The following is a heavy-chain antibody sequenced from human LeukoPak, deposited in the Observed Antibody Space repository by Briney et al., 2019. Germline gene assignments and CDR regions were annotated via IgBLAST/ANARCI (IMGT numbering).Heavy chain of an antibody. Sequence: GGSLRLSCAASGFTFSSYSMNWVRQAPGKGLEWVSSISSSSSYIYYADSVKGRFTISRDNAKNSLYLQMNSLRAEDTAVYYRARDMLGIPAFDYWGQGTLVTVSS. V-gene: IGHV3-21*01. J-gene: IGHJ4*02. CDR1: GFTFSSYS. CDR3: ARDMLGIPAFDY. D-gene: IGHD7-27*01. CDR2: ISSSSSYI.